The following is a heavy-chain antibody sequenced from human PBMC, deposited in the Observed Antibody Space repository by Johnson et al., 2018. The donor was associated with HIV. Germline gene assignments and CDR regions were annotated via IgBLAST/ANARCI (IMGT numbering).Heavy chain of an antibody. CDR1: GFTFSTYA. Sequence: VQLVESGGGLAQPGGSLRLSCAASGFTFSTYAMTWVRQAPGRGLEWVSTIGGSGGTTYYADSVKGRFTISRDSSKNTVYLHMDSLRVGDTAMYYCAKYGGRGTYFSAFDIWGQGTKVIVSS. CDR2: IGGSGGTT. CDR3: AKYGGRGTYFSAFDI. D-gene: IGHD1-26*01. V-gene: IGHV3-23*04. J-gene: IGHJ3*02.